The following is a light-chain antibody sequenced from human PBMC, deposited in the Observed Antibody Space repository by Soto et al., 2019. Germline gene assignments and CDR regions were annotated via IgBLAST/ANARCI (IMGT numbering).Light chain of an antibody. J-gene: IGLJ1*01. V-gene: IGLV2-11*01. Sequence: QSALTQPPSVSGSPGQSVTISCTGTSSDVGGYNYVSWYQQHPGKAPKVMIYDVNKRPSGVPARFSGSKSGNTASLTISGLQAEDEADYYCCSYGGSYTYVFGTGTKLTVL. CDR2: DVN. CDR3: CSYGGSYTYV. CDR1: SSDVGGYNY.